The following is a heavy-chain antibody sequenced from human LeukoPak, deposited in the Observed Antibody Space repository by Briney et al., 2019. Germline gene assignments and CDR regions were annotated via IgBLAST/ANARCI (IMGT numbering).Heavy chain of an antibody. D-gene: IGHD6-19*01. Sequence: GGSLRLSCAASGFYFRDHWMDWVRQAPGKGLEWVGHIKTDGSETYYLDSLKGRISISRDNTNSALYLQMNSLRVEDTAVYYCVKNDGWFHLAQWGQGTLVTVSS. CDR3: VKNDGWFHLAQ. J-gene: IGHJ4*02. CDR1: GFYFRDHW. CDR2: IKTDGSET. V-gene: IGHV3-7*03.